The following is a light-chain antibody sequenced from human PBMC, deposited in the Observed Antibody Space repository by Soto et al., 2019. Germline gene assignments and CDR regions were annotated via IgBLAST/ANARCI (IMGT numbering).Light chain of an antibody. J-gene: IGKJ1*01. CDR2: SGS. V-gene: IGKV2-28*01. CDR1: QSLLHSNGYNS. Sequence: DIVMTQSPLSLPVTPGEPASISCRSSQSLLHSNGYNSLDWYLQKPGQSPQLXIYSGSNRESGVPDKFSGSGAGTDCTRKISRVEAEDVGVDDCMQALQPTWTFGQGTKVDIK. CDR3: MQALQPTWT.